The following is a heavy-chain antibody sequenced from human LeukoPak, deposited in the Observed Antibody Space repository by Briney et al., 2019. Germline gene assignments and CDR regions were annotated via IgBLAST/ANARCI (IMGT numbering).Heavy chain of an antibody. CDR2: ISGPGGTT. J-gene: IGHJ4*02. V-gene: IGHV3-23*01. Sequence: PGGSLRLSCAASGFTFSNYAMSGVRQAPGKGLEWVSAISGPGGTTYYADSVKGRFTISRDNSRNTVYLQMNSLRAEDTAAYYCAKEVDIAMDRRWGNYFDYWGQGTLVTVSS. CDR3: AKEVDIAMDRRWGNYFDY. D-gene: IGHD5-18*01. CDR1: GFTFSNYA.